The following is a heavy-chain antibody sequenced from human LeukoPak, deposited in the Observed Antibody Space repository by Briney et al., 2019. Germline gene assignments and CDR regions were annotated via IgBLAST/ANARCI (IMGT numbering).Heavy chain of an antibody. Sequence: ASVKVSCKASGYTFTSYYIHWVRQAPGQGLEWTGIINPSGGSTSYAQKFQGRVTMTRDTSTSTVYIELSSLRSEDTAVYYCARVGLSIAVSTFDYWGQGTLVTVSS. CDR3: ARVGLSIAVSTFDY. J-gene: IGHJ4*02. D-gene: IGHD6-19*01. V-gene: IGHV1-46*01. CDR2: INPSGGST. CDR1: GYTFTSYY.